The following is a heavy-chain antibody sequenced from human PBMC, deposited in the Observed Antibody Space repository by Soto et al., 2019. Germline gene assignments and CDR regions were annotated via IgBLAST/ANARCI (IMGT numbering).Heavy chain of an antibody. CDR3: ARDRYSSSTLFDY. D-gene: IGHD6-6*01. CDR1: GFTLTNYA. J-gene: IGHJ4*02. V-gene: IGHV3-30-3*01. CDR2: ISDDGDNK. Sequence: QVQLVESGGGVVQPGRSLRLSCAASGFTLTNYAMHWVRQAPGKGLEWLAVISDDGDNKHYADSVKGRFTISRDNSNKTLYLQMNSLRPEDTAVYYCARDRYSSSTLFDYWGQGTLVTVS.